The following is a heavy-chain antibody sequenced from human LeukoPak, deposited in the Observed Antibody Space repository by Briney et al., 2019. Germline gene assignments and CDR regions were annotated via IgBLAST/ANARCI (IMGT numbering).Heavy chain of an antibody. J-gene: IGHJ4*02. CDR3: AKEFNRGLPDY. CDR1: GFTFSTYG. CDR2: ISYDGSNE. V-gene: IGHV3-30*18. D-gene: IGHD2-21*01. Sequence: GGSLRLSCAASGFTFSTYGMHWVRQAPGKGLEWVAVISYDGSNEYYADSVKGRFTISRDNSKNTLYLQMSSLRAEDTAVYYCAKEFNRGLPDYWGQGTLVTVSS.